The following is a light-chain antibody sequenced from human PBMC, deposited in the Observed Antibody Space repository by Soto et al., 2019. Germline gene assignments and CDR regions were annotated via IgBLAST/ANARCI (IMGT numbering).Light chain of an antibody. J-gene: IGKJ5*01. CDR2: DVF. Sequence: AIQVTQSPSSLSASVGDTVTITCRASQGISSAFAWYQQKPGKVPRLLIYDVFNLQSGVPSRFSGSGSGTDFTPTISHLQPEDFATYYCQQLETYPLTFGQGTRLEVK. CDR3: QQLETYPLT. V-gene: IGKV1-13*02. CDR1: QGISSA.